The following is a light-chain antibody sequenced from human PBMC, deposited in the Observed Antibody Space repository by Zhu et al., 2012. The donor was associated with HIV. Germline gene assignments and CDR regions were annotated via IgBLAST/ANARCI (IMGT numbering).Light chain of an antibody. CDR3: QQYKNWPPYT. CDR2: GAS. Sequence: IVMTQSPATLSVSPGERATLSCTASQSVSINLAWYQQKPGQAPRLLIYGASTRATGIPDRFSGSGSGTEFTLTISSMQSEDFAIYYCQQYKNWPPYTFGQGTKLEIK. CDR1: QSVSIN. J-gene: IGKJ2*01. V-gene: IGKV3-15*01.